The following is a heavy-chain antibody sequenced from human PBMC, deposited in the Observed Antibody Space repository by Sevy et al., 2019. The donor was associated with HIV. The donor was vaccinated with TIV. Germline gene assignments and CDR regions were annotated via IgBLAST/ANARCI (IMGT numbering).Heavy chain of an antibody. J-gene: IGHJ4*02. CDR3: ARDLGFYYDSSGYYVATQFDFDY. CDR1: GFTFSSYS. V-gene: IGHV3-21*01. CDR2: ISSSSSYI. Sequence: GGSLRLSCAASGFTFSSYSMNWVRQAPGKGLEWVSSISSSSSYIYYADSVKVRFTISRDNAKNSLYLQMNSLRAEDTAVYYCARDLGFYYDSSGYYVATQFDFDYWGQGTLVTVSS. D-gene: IGHD3-22*01.